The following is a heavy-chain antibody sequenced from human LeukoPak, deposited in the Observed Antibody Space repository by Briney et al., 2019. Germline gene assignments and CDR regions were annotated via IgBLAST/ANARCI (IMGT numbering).Heavy chain of an antibody. J-gene: IGHJ4*02. Sequence: RPSETLSLTCTVSGDSISSSRYYWGWIRQPPGKGLEWIGSIYYSGSTFYNPSLKSQVTISVDTSKDQFSLRLTSVTAADTAVYYCARLDYDLWNGFYDFWGQGILVTVSS. CDR1: GDSISSSRYY. CDR2: IYYSGST. CDR3: ARLDYDLWNGFYDF. V-gene: IGHV4-39*01. D-gene: IGHD3/OR15-3a*01.